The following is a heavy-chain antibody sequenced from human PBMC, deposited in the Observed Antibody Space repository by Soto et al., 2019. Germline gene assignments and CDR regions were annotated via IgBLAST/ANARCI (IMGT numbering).Heavy chain of an antibody. J-gene: IGHJ4*02. D-gene: IGHD4-17*01. CDR1: GYTFTSYD. Sequence: QVQLVQSGAEVKKPGASVKVSCKASGYTFTSYDINWVRQATGQGLEWMGWMNPNSGNTGYAQKSQGRVTMNRNSSIRTAYMELSSLRSEDSAVYYFARTLYGDNVDYWGQGTLVTVSS. CDR3: ARTLYGDNVDY. CDR2: MNPNSGNT. V-gene: IGHV1-8*01.